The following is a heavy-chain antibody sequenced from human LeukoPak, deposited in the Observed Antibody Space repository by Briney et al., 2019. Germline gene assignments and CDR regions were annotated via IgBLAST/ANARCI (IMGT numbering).Heavy chain of an antibody. D-gene: IGHD3-22*01. CDR3: AKGVYCYDSSGFNI. V-gene: IGHV3-23*01. Sequence: AGSLRLSCAASGFALSSYAMGWVSQPPGRGLEWFSAIIAIGGNTYYKNSVKGRFTISRDNSKNALYLQVNSMRAEDTAVYYCAKGVYCYDSSGFNIWGQGTMVTVSS. CDR2: IIAIGGNT. J-gene: IGHJ3*02. CDR1: GFALSSYA.